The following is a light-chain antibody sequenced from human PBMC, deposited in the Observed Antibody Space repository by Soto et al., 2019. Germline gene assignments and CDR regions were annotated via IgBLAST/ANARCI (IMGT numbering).Light chain of an antibody. V-gene: IGLV1-40*01. CDR2: GNS. Sequence: QSVLKQPPSGSGSPGPRVTISCTWGSSNIGAGYDVHWYRQLPGTAPKLLIYGNSNRPSGVPDRFSGSKSGTSASLAITGLQAEDEADYYCQSYDRSLSDHVFGTGTKLTVL. J-gene: IGLJ1*01. CDR3: QSYDRSLSDHV. CDR1: SSNIGAGYD.